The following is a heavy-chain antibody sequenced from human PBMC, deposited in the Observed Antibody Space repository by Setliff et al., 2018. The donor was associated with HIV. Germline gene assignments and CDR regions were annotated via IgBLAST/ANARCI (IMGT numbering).Heavy chain of an antibody. CDR1: SGSISGYY. D-gene: IGHD2-2*01. V-gene: IGHV4-59*01. Sequence: SETLSLTCRASSGSISGYYWSWVRQPPGRGLEWIGYVSYSGSTSYNPSLNSRVTMSVDTSRDQFSLKLSSVTAADTAVYYCARTRGRAPVSYYFDNWGQGRLVTVSS. CDR2: VSYSGST. CDR3: ARTRGRAPVSYYFDN. J-gene: IGHJ4*02.